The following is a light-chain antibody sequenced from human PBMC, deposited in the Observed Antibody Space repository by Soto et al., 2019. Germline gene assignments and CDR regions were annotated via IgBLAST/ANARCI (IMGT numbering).Light chain of an antibody. J-gene: IGLJ1*01. CDR2: HVT. CDR1: SSDVGGYNF. CDR3: SSYTSNITPCV. Sequence: QSVLTQPASMSGSPGQSITISCTGTSSDVGGYNFVSWLQQHPGKAPKLMIYHVTNRPSGVSIRFSGSKSGNTASLTISGLQAEDEADYYCSSYTSNITPCVFGTGTKVTVL. V-gene: IGLV2-14*01.